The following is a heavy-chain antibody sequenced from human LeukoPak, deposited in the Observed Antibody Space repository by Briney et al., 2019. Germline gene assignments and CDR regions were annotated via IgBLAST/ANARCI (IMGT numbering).Heavy chain of an antibody. CDR2: INPNSGGT. Sequence: ASVKVSCKASGYTFTGYYMHWVRQAPGQGLEWMGWINPNSGGTNYAQKFQGRVTMTRDTCISTAYMELSRLRSDDTAVYYCATDQYCSGGSCYSRKVNYYGMDVWGQGTTVTVSS. D-gene: IGHD2-15*01. CDR3: ATDQYCSGGSCYSRKVNYYGMDV. J-gene: IGHJ6*02. CDR1: GYTFTGYY. V-gene: IGHV1-2*02.